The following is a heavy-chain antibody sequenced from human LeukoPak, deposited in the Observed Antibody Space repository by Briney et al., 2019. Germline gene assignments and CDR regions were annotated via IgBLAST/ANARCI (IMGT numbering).Heavy chain of an antibody. D-gene: IGHD2-2*01. CDR1: GFTFSSYA. J-gene: IGHJ6*02. CDR3: AKGRGDCSSTNCRNYYYYGMDV. CDR2: ISGSGGST. Sequence: GGSLRLSCAASGFTFSSYAMSWVRQAPGKGLEWVSAISGSGGSTYYADSVEGRFTISRDNSKNTLYLQMNSLRAEDTAVYYCAKGRGDCSSTNCRNYYYYGMDVWGQGTTVTVS. V-gene: IGHV3-23*01.